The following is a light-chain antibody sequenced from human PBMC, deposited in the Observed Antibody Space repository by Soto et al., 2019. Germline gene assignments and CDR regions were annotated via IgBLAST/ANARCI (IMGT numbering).Light chain of an antibody. CDR3: NSYTSTSAHVL. J-gene: IGLJ3*02. CDR2: EVT. CDR1: GSDVGGYNY. Sequence: QTVVTQPASVSGSPGQSITISCTGTGSDVGGYNYVSWYQQHPGKAPKLLIYEVTNRPSGISSRFSGSKSVNTASLTISGLQAEDEAHYYCNSYTSTSAHVLFGGGTQLTVL. V-gene: IGLV2-14*01.